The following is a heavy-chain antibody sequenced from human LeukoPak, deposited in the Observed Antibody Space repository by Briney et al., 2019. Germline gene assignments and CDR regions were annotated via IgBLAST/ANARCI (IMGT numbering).Heavy chain of an antibody. Sequence: SGGSLRLSCAASGFTFSSYGMHWVRQAPGKGLEWVAVISYDGSNKYYADSVKGRFTISRDNSKNTLYLQMNSLRAEDTAVYYCAKGGYYGSGSYRAPLNWGQGTLVTVSS. J-gene: IGHJ4*02. D-gene: IGHD3-10*01. CDR1: GFTFSSYG. CDR2: ISYDGSNK. V-gene: IGHV3-30*18. CDR3: AKGGYYGSGSYRAPLN.